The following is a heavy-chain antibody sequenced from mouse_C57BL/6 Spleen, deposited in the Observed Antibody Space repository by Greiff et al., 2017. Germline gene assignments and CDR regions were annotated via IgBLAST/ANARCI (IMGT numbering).Heavy chain of an antibody. CDR1: GYTFTSYW. D-gene: IGHD1-1*01. J-gene: IGHJ4*01. CDR2: IDPSDSYT. CDR3: ARRVYGSSYGYYAMDY. V-gene: IGHV1-69*01. Sequence: QVQLQQPGAELVMPGASVKLSCKASGYTFTSYWMHWVKQRPGQGLEWIGEIDPSDSYTNYNQKFTGKSTLTVDKSSSTAYMQLSSLTSEDSAVYYCARRVYGSSYGYYAMDYWGQGTTLTVSS.